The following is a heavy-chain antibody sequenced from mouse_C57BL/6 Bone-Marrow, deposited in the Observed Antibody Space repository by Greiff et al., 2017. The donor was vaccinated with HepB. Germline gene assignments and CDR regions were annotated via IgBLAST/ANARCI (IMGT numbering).Heavy chain of an antibody. V-gene: IGHV1-55*01. Sequence: VQLQQPGAELVKPGASVKMSCKASGYTFTSYWITWVKQRPGQGLEWIGDIYPSSGSTNYNEKFKSKATLTVDTSSSTAYMQLSSLTSEDSAVYYCARTGNYYGSEYFDYWGQGTTRTVSS. CDR1: GYTFTSYW. CDR2: IYPSSGST. D-gene: IGHD1-1*01. CDR3: ARTGNYYGSEYFDY. J-gene: IGHJ2*01.